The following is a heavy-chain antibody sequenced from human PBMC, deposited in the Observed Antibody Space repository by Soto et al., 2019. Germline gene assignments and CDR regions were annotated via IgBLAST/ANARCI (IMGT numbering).Heavy chain of an antibody. D-gene: IGHD5-12*01. CDR3: AREVDIVTTIGVDP. CDR2: INHSGST. V-gene: IGHV4-34*01. J-gene: IGHJ5*02. Sequence: SETLSLTCAVYGGSFSGYYWSWIRQPPGKGLEWIGEINHSGSTNYNPSLKSRVTISVDTSKNQFSLKLSSVTAADTAVYYCAREVDIVTTIGVDPWGQGTLVTVSS. CDR1: GGSFSGYY.